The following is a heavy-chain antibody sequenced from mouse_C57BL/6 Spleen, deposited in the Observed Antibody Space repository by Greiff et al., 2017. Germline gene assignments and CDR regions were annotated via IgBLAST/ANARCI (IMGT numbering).Heavy chain of an antibody. V-gene: IGHV1-18*01. Sequence: EVKLMESGPELVKPGASVKISCKASGYTFTDYNMDWVKQSPGKSLEWIGDINPNNGGTIYNQKFKGKATLTVDKSSSTAYMELRSLTSEDTAVYYCAREGDQEAMDYWGQGTSVTVSS. CDR2: INPNNGGT. D-gene: IGHD3-3*01. CDR1: GYTFTDYN. CDR3: AREGDQEAMDY. J-gene: IGHJ4*01.